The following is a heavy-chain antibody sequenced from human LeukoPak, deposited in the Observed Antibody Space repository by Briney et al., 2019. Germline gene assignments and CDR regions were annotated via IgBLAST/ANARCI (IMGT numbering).Heavy chain of an antibody. Sequence: PGGSLRLSCAASGFTFSSFAMSWVRLAPGKGLEWVSAIGGSGGSTHYADSVKGRFTISRDSSKTTLFLQMNSLRAEDTAVYYCAKDPPSFKILIAVAGNDAFDIWGQGTRVTVSS. J-gene: IGHJ3*02. CDR2: IGGSGGST. CDR3: AKDPPSFKILIAVAGNDAFDI. V-gene: IGHV3-23*01. D-gene: IGHD6-19*01. CDR1: GFTFSSFA.